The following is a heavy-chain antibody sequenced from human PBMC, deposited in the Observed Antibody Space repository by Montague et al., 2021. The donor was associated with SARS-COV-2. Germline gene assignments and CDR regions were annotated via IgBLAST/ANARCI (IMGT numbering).Heavy chain of an antibody. CDR3: AREGINNWFDP. Sequence: STNYNPSLESRVTISVDTSKNQFSLKLRSMTAADTAVYYCAREGINNWFDPWGQGTLVIV. CDR2: ST. D-gene: IGHD6-13*01. V-gene: IGHV4-59*01. J-gene: IGHJ5*02.